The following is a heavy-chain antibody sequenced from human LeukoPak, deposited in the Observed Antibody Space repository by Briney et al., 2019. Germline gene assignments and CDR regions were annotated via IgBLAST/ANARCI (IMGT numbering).Heavy chain of an antibody. V-gene: IGHV4-59*08. CDR1: GGSISSYY. CDR3: ARRVAGGIYGMDV. Sequence: SETLSLTCTVSGGSISSYYWSWIRQPPGKGLEWIGYIYYSGSTNYNPSLKSRVTISVDTSKNQCSLKLSSVTAADTAVYYCARRVAGGIYGMDVWGQGTTVTVSS. J-gene: IGHJ6*02. CDR2: IYYSGST. D-gene: IGHD6-19*01.